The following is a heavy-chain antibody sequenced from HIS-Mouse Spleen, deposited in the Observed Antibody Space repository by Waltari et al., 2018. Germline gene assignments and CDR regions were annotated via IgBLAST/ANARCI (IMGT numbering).Heavy chain of an antibody. Sequence: QVQLVQSGAEVKKPGASVKVSCKASGYTFTGYYMHWVRQAPGQGCEWRGWINPNSGGTNYEQKVQGRVTMTRDRSISTADMELSRLRSDDTAVYYCARDSIAVMDVWGQGTTVTVSS. J-gene: IGHJ6*02. CDR1: GYTFTGYY. CDR3: ARDSIAVMDV. CDR2: INPNSGGT. D-gene: IGHD6-19*01. V-gene: IGHV1-2*02.